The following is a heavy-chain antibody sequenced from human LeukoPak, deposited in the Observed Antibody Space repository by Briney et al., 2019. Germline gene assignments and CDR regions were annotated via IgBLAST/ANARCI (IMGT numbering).Heavy chain of an antibody. Sequence: SETLSLICAVYGWSFNDHYWNWIRHPPGEGLEWIGEINARGDTNFNPSLKRRVTISVDASKNQFSLTLRSMIAADTAVYYCARGQVPAARGYNWFDPWGQGTLVTVSS. J-gene: IGHJ5*02. D-gene: IGHD2-2*01. CDR2: INARGDT. CDR3: ARGQVPAARGYNWFDP. CDR1: GWSFNDHY. V-gene: IGHV4-34*01.